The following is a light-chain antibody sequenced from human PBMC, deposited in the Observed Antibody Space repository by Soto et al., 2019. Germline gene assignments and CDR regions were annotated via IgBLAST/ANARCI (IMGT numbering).Light chain of an antibody. CDR3: SSYTRSSTYV. CDR1: SSDVGAYDY. Sequence: QSVLTQPASVSASPGQSIAISCSGTSSDVGAYDYVSWYQHHPGKAPKLIIYEVTYRPSGVSNRFSASKSGNTASLTISGLQAEDEADYSCSSYTRSSTYVFGTGTKLTVL. CDR2: EVT. V-gene: IGLV2-14*01. J-gene: IGLJ1*01.